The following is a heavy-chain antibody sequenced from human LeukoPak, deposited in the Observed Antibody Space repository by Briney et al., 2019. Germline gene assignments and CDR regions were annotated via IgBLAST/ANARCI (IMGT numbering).Heavy chain of an antibody. J-gene: IGHJ3*02. CDR3: ARAPTTWAFDI. D-gene: IGHD4-17*01. Sequence: GGSLRLSCAASGFTFSSYSMNWVRQAPGKGLEWVSYISSSSSTIYYADSVKGRFTISRDNAKNSLYLQMNSLRAEDTAVYYCARAPTTWAFDIWGQGTVVTVSS. V-gene: IGHV3-48*04. CDR1: GFTFSSYS. CDR2: ISSSSSTI.